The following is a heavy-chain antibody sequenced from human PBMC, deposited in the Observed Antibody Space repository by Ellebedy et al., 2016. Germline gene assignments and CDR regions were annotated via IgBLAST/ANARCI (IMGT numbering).Heavy chain of an antibody. D-gene: IGHD5-18*01. J-gene: IGHJ6*02. CDR1: EFTFSSYA. Sequence: GESLKISCAASEFTFSSYAMSWVRQAPGKGLEWVSAISGSGGSTYYADSVKGRFTISRDNSKNTLYLQMNSLRAEDTAVYYCAKGYTYYYYGMDVWGQGTTVTVSS. CDR2: ISGSGGST. CDR3: AKGYTYYYYGMDV. V-gene: IGHV3-23*01.